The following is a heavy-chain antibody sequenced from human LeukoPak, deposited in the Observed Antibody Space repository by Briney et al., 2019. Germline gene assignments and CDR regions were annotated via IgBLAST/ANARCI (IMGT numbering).Heavy chain of an antibody. CDR3: ARVLGCTNGVCHDAFDI. CDR1: GFTFSSYG. J-gene: IGHJ3*02. Sequence: GGSLRLSCAASGFTFSSYGMSWVRQAPGKGLEWVANIKEDGGEKFHVDSVKGRFTISRDNAKKSLYLQMNSLRAEDTAVYFCARVLGCTNGVCHDAFDIWGQGTVVTVSS. D-gene: IGHD2-8*01. CDR2: IKEDGGEK. V-gene: IGHV3-7*01.